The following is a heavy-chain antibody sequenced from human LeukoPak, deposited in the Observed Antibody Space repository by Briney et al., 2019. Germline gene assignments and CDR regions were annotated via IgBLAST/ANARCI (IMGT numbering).Heavy chain of an antibody. CDR2: IYSNRCGT. D-gene: IGHD6-13*01. CDR3: ARGIAARY. V-gene: IGHV1-2*02. Sequence: GGVKVSCQASGFTFTGHYMHWMRQAPGQGLDWMGWIYSNRCGTNYAQKFQGRVTMTRDTSISTAYMELSRLRSDNTAVYFCARGIAARYWGQGTLVTVSS. CDR1: GFTFTGHY. J-gene: IGHJ4*02.